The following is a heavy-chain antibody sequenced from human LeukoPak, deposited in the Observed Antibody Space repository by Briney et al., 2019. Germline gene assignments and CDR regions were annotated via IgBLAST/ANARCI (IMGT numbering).Heavy chain of an antibody. CDR3: AREVGSGSFALIDY. D-gene: IGHD3-22*01. CDR2: ISYDGSNK. Sequence: GRSLRLSCAASGFTFSSYSMHWVRQAPGKGLEWVAVISYDGSNKYYADSVKGRFTISRDNSKNTLYLQMNSLRAEDTAVYYCAREVGSGSFALIDYWGQGTLVTVSS. V-gene: IGHV3-30*03. J-gene: IGHJ4*02. CDR1: GFTFSSYS.